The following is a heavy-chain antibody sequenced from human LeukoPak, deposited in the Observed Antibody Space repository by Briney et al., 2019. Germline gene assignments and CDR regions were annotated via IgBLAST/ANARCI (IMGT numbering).Heavy chain of an antibody. V-gene: IGHV3-64*01. Sequence: PGXXLRLSCAASGFTFSSYAMHWVRQAPGKGLEYVSAISSNGDSTYYANSVKGRFTISRDNSKNTLYLQMGSLRAEDMAVYYCARGAKGDLYDYWGQGTLVTVSS. CDR3: ARGAKGDLYDY. D-gene: IGHD2-21*01. CDR2: ISSNGDST. CDR1: GFTFSSYA. J-gene: IGHJ4*02.